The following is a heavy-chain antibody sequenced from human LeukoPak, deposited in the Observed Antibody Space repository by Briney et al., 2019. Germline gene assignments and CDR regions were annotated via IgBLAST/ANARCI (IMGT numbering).Heavy chain of an antibody. V-gene: IGHV3-33*01. D-gene: IGHD6-19*01. CDR1: GFTFSSYG. Sequence: GGSLRLSCAASGFTFSSYGMHWVRQAPGKGLEWVAVIWYDGSNKYYADSVKGRFTISRDNSKNTLYLQMNSLRAEDTAVYCCARGPGIAVAATGYYYYGMDVWGQGTTVTVSS. CDR2: IWYDGSNK. CDR3: ARGPGIAVAATGYYYYGMDV. J-gene: IGHJ6*02.